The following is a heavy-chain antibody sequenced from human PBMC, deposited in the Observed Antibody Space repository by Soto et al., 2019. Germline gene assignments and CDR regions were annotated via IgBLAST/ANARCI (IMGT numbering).Heavy chain of an antibody. V-gene: IGHV6-1*01. Sequence: SQTLALTCAISGDSVSSNSAAWNWIRQSPSRGLEWLGRTYYRSKWYNDYAVSVKSRITINPDTSKNQFSLQLNSVTPEDTAVYYCARVPGPIVGATTFDYWGQGTLVTVSS. CDR1: GDSVSSNSAA. J-gene: IGHJ4*02. D-gene: IGHD1-26*01. CDR2: TYYRSKWYN. CDR3: ARVPGPIVGATTFDY.